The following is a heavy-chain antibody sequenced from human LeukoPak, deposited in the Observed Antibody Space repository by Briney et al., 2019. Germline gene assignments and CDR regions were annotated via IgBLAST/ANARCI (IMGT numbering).Heavy chain of an antibody. CDR3: AKSGLPNAYYYYMDV. CDR2: ISGSGGST. Sequence: GGSLRLSCAASGLTFSSYAMSWVRQAPGKGLEWVSAISGSGGSTYYADSVKGRFTISRDNSKNTLYLQMNSLRAEDTAVYYCAKSGLPNAYYYYMDVWGKGTTVTVSS. D-gene: IGHD5-12*01. J-gene: IGHJ6*03. V-gene: IGHV3-23*01. CDR1: GLTFSSYA.